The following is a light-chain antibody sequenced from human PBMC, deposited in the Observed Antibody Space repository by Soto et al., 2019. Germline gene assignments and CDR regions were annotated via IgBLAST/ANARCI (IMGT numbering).Light chain of an antibody. CDR2: ENN. Sequence: QSVLTQPPSVSAAPGQKVTISCSGSSSNIGNNYVSWYQQLPGTAPKLLIYENNKRPSGIPDRFSGSKPGTSATLGITGLQTGDEAVYYCGTWDSSLSVVVFGGGTKVTAL. V-gene: IGLV1-51*02. CDR3: GTWDSSLSVVV. J-gene: IGLJ2*01. CDR1: SSNIGNNY.